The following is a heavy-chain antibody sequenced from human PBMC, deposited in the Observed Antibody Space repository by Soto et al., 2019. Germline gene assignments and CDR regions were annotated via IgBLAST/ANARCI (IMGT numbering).Heavy chain of an antibody. V-gene: IGHV4-59*01. CDR1: GGSMSSYY. J-gene: IGHJ4*02. D-gene: IGHD3-16*01. Sequence: SETLSLTCTVSGGSMSSYYWTWLRQSPGRGLEWIGYISYSGSTYYNPSLKSRVTISVDMSKNQFSLKLASVTAADTAVYFCARSQRGRTAFTFDYWGQGALVTVSS. CDR2: ISYSGST. CDR3: ARSQRGRTAFTFDY.